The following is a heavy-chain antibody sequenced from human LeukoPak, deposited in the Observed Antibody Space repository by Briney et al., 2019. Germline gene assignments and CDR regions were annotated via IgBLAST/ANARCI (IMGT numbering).Heavy chain of an antibody. CDR2: ITSGSSYR. D-gene: IGHD1-26*01. V-gene: IGHV3-21*01. Sequence: GGSLRLSCAASGFTFSSYSMNWVRQAPGKGLEWVSSITSGSSYRFYADSVKGRFTISRDNAKNSLYLQMNSLRAEDTAVYYCARDPYSGSYGNYYYYFMDVWGKGTTVTISS. CDR1: GFTFSSYS. J-gene: IGHJ6*03. CDR3: ARDPYSGSYGNYYYYFMDV.